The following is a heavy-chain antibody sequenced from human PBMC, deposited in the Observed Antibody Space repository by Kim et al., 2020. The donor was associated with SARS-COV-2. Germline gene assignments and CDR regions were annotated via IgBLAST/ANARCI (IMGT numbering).Heavy chain of an antibody. D-gene: IGHD5-12*01. Sequence: TLSLTCAASGFTFDDYAMHWVRQAPGKGLEWVSGISCNSGSIGYADSVKGRFTISRDNAKNSLYLQMNSLRAEDTALYYCAKDLGRWLHSFDYWGQGTLVTVSS. J-gene: IGHJ4*02. CDR1: GFTFDDYA. CDR2: ISCNSGSI. CDR3: AKDLGRWLHSFDY. V-gene: IGHV3-9*01.